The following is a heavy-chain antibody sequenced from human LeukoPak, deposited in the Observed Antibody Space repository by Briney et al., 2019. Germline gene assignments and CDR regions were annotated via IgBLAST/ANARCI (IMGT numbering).Heavy chain of an antibody. V-gene: IGHV1-69*06. D-gene: IGHD6-25*01. CDR3: ATESGLSRFDP. J-gene: IGHJ5*02. CDR2: IIPIFGTA. CDR1: GYTFTGYY. Sequence: ASVKVSCKASGYTFTGYYMHWVRQAPGQGLEWMGGIIPIFGTANYAQKFQGRVTITADKSTSTAYMELSSLRSEDTAVYYCATESGLSRFDPWGQGTLVTVSS.